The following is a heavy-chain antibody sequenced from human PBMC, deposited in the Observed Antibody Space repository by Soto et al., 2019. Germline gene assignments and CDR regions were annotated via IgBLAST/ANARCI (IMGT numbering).Heavy chain of an antibody. CDR3: ERHGANVGRAMDV. J-gene: IGHJ6*02. D-gene: IGHD2-8*01. Sequence: ESLSLACPVYNYSISTYFSWCWIRQAPGKGLEWIGSVTHIGSTYYNPSLNSRVTVSLDTSKNQFSLKLTSLTAADTALYLCERHGANVGRAMDVWGRGTKVTVSS. CDR1: NYSISTYFS. CDR2: VTHIGST. V-gene: IGHV4-38-2*01.